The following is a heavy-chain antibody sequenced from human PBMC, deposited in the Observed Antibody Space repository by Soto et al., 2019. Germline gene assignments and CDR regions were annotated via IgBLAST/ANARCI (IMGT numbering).Heavy chain of an antibody. D-gene: IGHD6-13*01. CDR3: AKDSWYFDL. J-gene: IGHJ4*02. V-gene: IGHV3-74*01. Sequence: GGSRRLSCEASGFIFTNFWMHWVRQVPGKGLVWVSRIDTSGSSTSYADSVKGRFTISRDNAKNTVSLQMNSLRAEDTGVYYCAKDSWYFDLWSQGSLVTVSS. CDR2: IDTSGSST. CDR1: GFIFTNFW.